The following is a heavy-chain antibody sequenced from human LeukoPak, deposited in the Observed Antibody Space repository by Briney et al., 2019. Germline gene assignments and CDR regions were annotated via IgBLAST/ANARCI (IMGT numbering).Heavy chain of an antibody. J-gene: IGHJ4*02. V-gene: IGHV4-4*07. Sequence: SETLSLTCAVSGGSISSYYWSWIRQPAGKGLEWIGRIYNSGSTNYNPSLKSRVTMSVDTSMNQFSLKLSSVTAADTAVYYCARGGDYSDADYYFDYWGQGTLVTVSS. CDR2: IYNSGST. CDR1: GGSISSYY. D-gene: IGHD4-17*01. CDR3: ARGGDYSDADYYFDY.